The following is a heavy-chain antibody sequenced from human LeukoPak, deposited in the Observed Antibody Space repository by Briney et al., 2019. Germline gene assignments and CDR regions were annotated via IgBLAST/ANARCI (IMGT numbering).Heavy chain of an antibody. V-gene: IGHV3-11*01. J-gene: IGHJ4*02. Sequence: PGGSLRLSCAASGLTFSDYYMSWIRQAPGKGLEWVSYISSSGSTVYYADSVKGRFTISRDNAKNSLYLQMNSLRAEDTAVYYCARDRSGYYYDSSGYPVLFDYWGQGTLVTVSS. CDR3: ARDRSGYYYDSSGYPVLFDY. CDR2: ISSSGSTV. D-gene: IGHD3-22*01. CDR1: GLTFSDYY.